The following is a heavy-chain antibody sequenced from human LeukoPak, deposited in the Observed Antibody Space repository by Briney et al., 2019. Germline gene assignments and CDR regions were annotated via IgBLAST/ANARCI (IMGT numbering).Heavy chain of an antibody. Sequence: SETLSLTCTVSGGLISSSSYYWGWIRQPPGKGLEWIGSIYYSGSTYYNPSLKSRVTISVDTSKNQFSLKLSSVTAADTAVYYCARVNYDILTGYPYNWFDPWGQGTLVTVSS. CDR3: ARVNYDILTGYPYNWFDP. CDR2: IYYSGST. J-gene: IGHJ5*02. CDR1: GGLISSSSYY. V-gene: IGHV4-39*07. D-gene: IGHD3-9*01.